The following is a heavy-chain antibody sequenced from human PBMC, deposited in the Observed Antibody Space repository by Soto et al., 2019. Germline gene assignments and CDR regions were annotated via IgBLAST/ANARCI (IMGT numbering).Heavy chain of an antibody. CDR1: GYTLTELS. CDR2: FDPEDGET. V-gene: IGHV1-24*01. CDR3: ATYSSGWFRGGAFDI. Sequence: ASVKVSCKVSGYTLTELSMHWVRQAPGKGLEWMGGFDPEDGETIYAQKFQGRVTMTKDTSTDTAYMELRSLRSDDTAVYYCATYSSGWFRGGAFDIWGQGTMVTVSS. J-gene: IGHJ3*02. D-gene: IGHD6-19*01.